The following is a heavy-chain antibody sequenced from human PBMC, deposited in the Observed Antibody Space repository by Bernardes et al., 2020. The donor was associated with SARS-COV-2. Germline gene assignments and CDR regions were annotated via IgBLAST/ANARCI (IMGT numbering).Heavy chain of an antibody. V-gene: IGHV4-59*08. CDR3: ASSPSSSWSYYFDS. Sequence: TLSLTCTVSGGPISSYYWSWIRQPPGKGLEWIGSIFYIGSTNYNPSLKSRVTISVDTPKSQLPLKVTSVTAADTAVYYCASSPSSSWSYYFDSWGQGTLVTVSS. CDR1: GGPISSYY. D-gene: IGHD6-13*01. CDR2: IFYIGST. J-gene: IGHJ4*02.